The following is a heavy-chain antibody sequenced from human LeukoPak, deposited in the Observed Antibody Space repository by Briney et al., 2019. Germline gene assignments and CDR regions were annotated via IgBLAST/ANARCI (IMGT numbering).Heavy chain of an antibody. Sequence: GASVKVSCKASRYTFTGYYMHWVRQAPGQGLEWMGWINPNSGGTNYAQKFQGRVTMTRDTSISTAYMELSRLRSDDTAVYYCAIPVLTGTRDYFDYWGQGTLVTVSS. CDR3: AIPVLTGTRDYFDY. J-gene: IGHJ4*02. CDR2: INPNSGGT. D-gene: IGHD1-7*01. CDR1: RYTFTGYY. V-gene: IGHV1-2*02.